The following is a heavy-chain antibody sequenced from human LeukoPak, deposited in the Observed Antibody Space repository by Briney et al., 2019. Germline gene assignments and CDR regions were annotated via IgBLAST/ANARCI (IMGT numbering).Heavy chain of an antibody. J-gene: IGHJ5*02. CDR2: IIPIFGTA. CDR3: ARSLSRVGTIFGVVNENWFDP. V-gene: IGHV1-69*01. D-gene: IGHD3-3*01. Sequence: ASVKVSCKASGGTFSSYAISWVRQAPGQGLEWMGGIIPIFGTANYAQKFQGRVTITAAESTSTAYMELSSLRSEDTAVYYCARSLSRVGTIFGVVNENWFDPWGQGTLVTVSS. CDR1: GGTFSSYA.